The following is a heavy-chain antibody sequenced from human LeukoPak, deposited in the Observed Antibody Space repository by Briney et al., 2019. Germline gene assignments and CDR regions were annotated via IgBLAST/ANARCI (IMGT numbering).Heavy chain of an antibody. CDR1: GGSISSGSYY. Sequence: SETLSLTCTVSGGSISSGSYYWSWIRQPAGKGLEWIGRIYISGSTNYNPSLKSRVTISVDTSKNQFSLKLSPVTAADTAVYYCARDGGKGSSWCFDHFDYWGQGTLVTVSS. D-gene: IGHD6-13*01. CDR3: ARDGGKGSSWCFDHFDY. V-gene: IGHV4-61*02. CDR2: IYISGST. J-gene: IGHJ4*02.